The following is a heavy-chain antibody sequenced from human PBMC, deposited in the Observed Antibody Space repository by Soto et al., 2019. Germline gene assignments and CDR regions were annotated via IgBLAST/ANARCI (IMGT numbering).Heavy chain of an antibody. D-gene: IGHD2-2*01. CDR2: IYYSGST. J-gene: IGHJ4*02. V-gene: IGHV4-39*02. Sequence: QLQLQESGPGLVKPSETLSLTCTVSGGSISSSSYYWGWIRQPPGKGLEWIGSIYYSGSTYYNPSLKSRVTISVDTSKNQFSLKLSSVTAADTAVYYCAKDCSSTSCPGYWGQGTLVTVSS. CDR3: AKDCSSTSCPGY. CDR1: GGSISSSSYY.